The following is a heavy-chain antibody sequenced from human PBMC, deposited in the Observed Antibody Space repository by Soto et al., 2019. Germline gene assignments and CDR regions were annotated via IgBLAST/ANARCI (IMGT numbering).Heavy chain of an antibody. J-gene: IGHJ4*02. CDR1: GYTLTELS. D-gene: IGHD3-22*01. V-gene: IGHV1-24*01. Sequence: ASVKVSCKVSGYTLTELSMHWVRQAPGKGLEWMGGFDPEDGETIYAQKFQGRVTMTEDTSTDTAYMELSSLRSEDTAVYYCATSLTYYYDSSGYSPFYFDYWGQGTLVTVSS. CDR2: FDPEDGET. CDR3: ATSLTYYYDSSGYSPFYFDY.